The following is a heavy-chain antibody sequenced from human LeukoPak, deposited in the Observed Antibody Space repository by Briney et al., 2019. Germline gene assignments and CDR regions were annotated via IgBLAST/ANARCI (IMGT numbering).Heavy chain of an antibody. Sequence: GGSLRLSCVASGFTVSTDYMSWVRQAPGKGLEWVSVIYSGGRTYYADSVKGRFTTSRDNSKNTLYLQMNSLRAEDTAVYYCARAPDGYEAFDIWGQGTMVTVSS. V-gene: IGHV3-66*01. J-gene: IGHJ3*02. CDR3: ARAPDGYEAFDI. CDR1: GFTVSTDY. D-gene: IGHD3-22*01. CDR2: IYSGGRT.